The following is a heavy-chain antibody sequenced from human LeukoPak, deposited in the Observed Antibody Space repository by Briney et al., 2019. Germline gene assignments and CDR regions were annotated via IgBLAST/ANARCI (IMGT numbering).Heavy chain of an antibody. CDR1: GGSLTNYY. CDR2: LYYTGST. D-gene: IGHD6-19*01. V-gene: IGHV4-59*08. J-gene: IGHJ4*02. Sequence: SETLSLTRTVSGGSLTNYYWSWIRQPPGKGLEWIGYLYYTGSTNYNPSLKSRVTISADMSKHQFSLKLRSMTAADTAVYYCARHGSGYSSVFDYWGQGTLVTVSS. CDR3: ARHGSGYSSVFDY.